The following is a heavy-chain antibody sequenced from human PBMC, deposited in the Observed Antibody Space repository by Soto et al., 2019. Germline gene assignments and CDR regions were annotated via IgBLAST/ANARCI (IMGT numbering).Heavy chain of an antibody. CDR2: ISSSSSNI. D-gene: IGHD6-6*01. Sequence: EVQLVESGGGLVQLGGSLRLSCAASGFTFSNYGMNWVRQAPGKGPEWVSYISSSSSNINYANSVKGRFTISRDNAKNSLYVQMNSLRDEDTAVYYCARGGAARPDYWGQGTLVTVSS. V-gene: IGHV3-48*02. J-gene: IGHJ4*02. CDR1: GFTFSNYG. CDR3: ARGGAARPDY.